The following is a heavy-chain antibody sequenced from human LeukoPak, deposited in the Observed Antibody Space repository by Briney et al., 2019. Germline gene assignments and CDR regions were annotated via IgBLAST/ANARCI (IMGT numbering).Heavy chain of an antibody. CDR3: ATASATGDFDY. V-gene: IGHV3-30-3*01. Sequence: GRSLRLSCAASGFTFSTYAMHWVRQAPGKGLEWVAVISYDGSNKYYADSVKGRFTISRDNSKNTLYLQMNSLRAEDTAVYYCATASATGDFDYWGQGTLVTVSS. CDR2: ISYDGSNK. J-gene: IGHJ4*02. D-gene: IGHD5-12*01. CDR1: GFTFSTYA.